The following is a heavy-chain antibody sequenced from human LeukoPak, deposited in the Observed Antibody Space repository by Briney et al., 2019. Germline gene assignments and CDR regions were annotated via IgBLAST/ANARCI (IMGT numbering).Heavy chain of an antibody. J-gene: IGHJ4*02. V-gene: IGHV3-21*01. CDR3: ARDRLSVSGDDY. Sequence: GGSLRLSCAASGFTFSTYSMNWGRQAPGKGLEWVSSISSSSSYIYFADSVKGRFTISRDNAKNSLYLQMNSLRAEDTAVYYCARDRLSVSGDDYWGQGTLVTVSS. CDR2: ISSSSSYI. D-gene: IGHD7-27*01. CDR1: GFTFSTYS.